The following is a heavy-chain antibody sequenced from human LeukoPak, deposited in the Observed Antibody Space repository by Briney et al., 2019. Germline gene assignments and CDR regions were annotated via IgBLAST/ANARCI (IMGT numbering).Heavy chain of an antibody. V-gene: IGHV3-11*04. D-gene: IGHD6-19*01. Sequence: GGSLNPSGEAFGFTFGNYNRGWSRRLQGKGLDWFYYISSSGSTIYYADSVKGRFTISRDNAKNSLYLQMNSLRAEDTAVYYCARSPYSSGWSFFFDYWGQGTLVTVSS. CDR1: GFTFGNYN. CDR2: ISSSGSTI. J-gene: IGHJ4*02. CDR3: ARSPYSSGWSFFFDY.